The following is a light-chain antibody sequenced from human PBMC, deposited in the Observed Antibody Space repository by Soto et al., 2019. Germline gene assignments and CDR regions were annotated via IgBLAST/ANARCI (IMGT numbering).Light chain of an antibody. CDR1: SSDVGGYEF. Sequence: QSALTQPGSVSGSPGQSITISCTGTSSDVGGYEFVSWYQQHPGKAPKLMIYDVSNRPSGVSNRFSGSKSGNTASLTISGLQAEDEADYYCSAYTSSITYVFGSGTKVTVL. J-gene: IGLJ1*01. CDR2: DVS. V-gene: IGLV2-14*01. CDR3: SAYTSSITYV.